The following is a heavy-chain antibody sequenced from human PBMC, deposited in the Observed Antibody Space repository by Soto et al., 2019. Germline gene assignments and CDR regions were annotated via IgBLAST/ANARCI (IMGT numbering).Heavy chain of an antibody. Sequence: SETLSLTCSVSGGSMNTYYWSWIRQPPGKGLEWIGYIYSSGGTNYKLSLKSRVVFSVDTSKNQFSLKLSSVTAADTAVYYCARGSGNPFDYWGQGTLVTVSS. V-gene: IGHV4-59*01. J-gene: IGHJ4*02. D-gene: IGHD2-15*01. CDR2: IYSSGGT. CDR3: ARGSGNPFDY. CDR1: GGSMNTYY.